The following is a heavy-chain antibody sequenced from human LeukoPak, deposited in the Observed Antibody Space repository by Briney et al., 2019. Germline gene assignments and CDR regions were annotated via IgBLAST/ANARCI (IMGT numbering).Heavy chain of an antibody. Sequence: GGSLRLSCAASGFIFSSYAMSWVRQAPGKGLEWVSFIWYDGSNKYYADPVKGRFTISRDNSKNTLYLQMNSLRAEDTAVYYCARDRDTAMVTYAFDIWGQGTMVTVSS. CDR2: IWYDGSNK. CDR3: ARDRDTAMVTYAFDI. V-gene: IGHV3-33*08. CDR1: GFIFSSYA. J-gene: IGHJ3*02. D-gene: IGHD5-18*01.